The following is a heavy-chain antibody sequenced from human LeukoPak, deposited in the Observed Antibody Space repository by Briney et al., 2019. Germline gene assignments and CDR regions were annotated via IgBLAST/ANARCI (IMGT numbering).Heavy chain of an antibody. Sequence: SVKVSCKASGCTFSSYAISWVRQAPGQGLEWMGGITPVFGTAKYAQKFQGRVTITADTSTSTAYMELSSLRSEDTAVYYCARDGKQQLLNWFDPWGQGTLVTVSS. CDR1: GCTFSSYA. D-gene: IGHD6-13*01. CDR2: ITPVFGTA. V-gene: IGHV1-69*06. J-gene: IGHJ5*02. CDR3: ARDGKQQLLNWFDP.